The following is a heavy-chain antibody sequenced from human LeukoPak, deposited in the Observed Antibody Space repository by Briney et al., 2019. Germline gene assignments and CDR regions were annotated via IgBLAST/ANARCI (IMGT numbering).Heavy chain of an antibody. Sequence: AGGSLRLSCAASGFTFSSYCMNWVRQAPGKGLEWVSSIGRNSGYIYYADSVKGRFTISRDNAKNSLYLQMNSLRAEDTAVYYCARVPVVGATPPGYYFDYWGQGTLVTVSS. D-gene: IGHD1-26*01. CDR1: GFTFSSYC. CDR2: IGRNSGYI. CDR3: ARVPVVGATPPGYYFDY. J-gene: IGHJ4*02. V-gene: IGHV3-21*01.